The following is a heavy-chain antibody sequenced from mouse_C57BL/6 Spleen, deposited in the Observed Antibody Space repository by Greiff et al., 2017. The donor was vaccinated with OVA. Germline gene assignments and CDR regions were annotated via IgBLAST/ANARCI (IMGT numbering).Heavy chain of an antibody. CDR3: ARSDDYEIYAMDY. Sequence: QVQLKESGAELVRPGTSVKVSCKASGYAFTNYLIEWVKQRPGQGLEWIGVINPGSGGTNYNEKFKGKATLTADKSSSTAYMQLSSLTSEDSAVYFCARSDDYEIYAMDYWGQGTSVTVSS. J-gene: IGHJ4*01. CDR1: GYAFTNYL. D-gene: IGHD2-4*01. V-gene: IGHV1-54*01. CDR2: INPGSGGT.